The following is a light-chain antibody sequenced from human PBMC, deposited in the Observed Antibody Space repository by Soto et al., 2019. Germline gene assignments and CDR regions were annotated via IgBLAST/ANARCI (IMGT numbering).Light chain of an antibody. CDR3: QQYNNWPRT. J-gene: IGKJ1*01. CDR1: QSVGSY. Sequence: EIVMTQSPATLSVSPGERATLSCRASQSVGSYLAWYQHKPGQAPRLLISDASNRATGIPARFSGSGSGTDFTLTISSLEPEDFAVYYCQQYNNWPRTFGQGTKVDIK. CDR2: DAS. V-gene: IGKV3D-15*01.